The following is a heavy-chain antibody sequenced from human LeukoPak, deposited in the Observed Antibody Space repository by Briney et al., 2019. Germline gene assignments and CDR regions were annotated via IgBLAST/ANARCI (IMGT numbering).Heavy chain of an antibody. CDR2: ISGSGGST. V-gene: IGHV3-23*01. D-gene: IGHD6-13*01. CDR1: GFTFSSYE. J-gene: IGHJ5*01. CDR3: TKSPGVSVAASDTGMFDS. Sequence: PGGSLRLSCAASGFTFSSYEMSWVRQAPGKGLEWVSIISGSGGSTYYADSVKGRFTISRDNSKNTLYLQMNSLRAEDTAVYYCTKSPGVSVAASDTGMFDSWGQGTLVTVSS.